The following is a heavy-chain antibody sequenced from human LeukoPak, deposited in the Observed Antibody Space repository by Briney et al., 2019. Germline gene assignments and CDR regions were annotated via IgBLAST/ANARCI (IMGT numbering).Heavy chain of an antibody. J-gene: IGHJ4*02. Sequence: GGSLRLSCAASGFTFSSYWMSWVRQAPGKGLEWVANIQQDGSEKYYVDSVKGRFTISRDNAKNSLYLQMNSLRAEDTAVCYCARGRRSDGSGPPYFDYWGQGTLVTVSS. CDR2: IQQDGSEK. D-gene: IGHD6-19*01. CDR3: ARGRRSDGSGPPYFDY. V-gene: IGHV3-7*01. CDR1: GFTFSSYW.